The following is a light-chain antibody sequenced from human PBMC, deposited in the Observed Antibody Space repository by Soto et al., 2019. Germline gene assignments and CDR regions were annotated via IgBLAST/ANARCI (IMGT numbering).Light chain of an antibody. V-gene: IGLV2-14*01. CDR1: SSDVGGYNY. CDR3: SSYTSSSTLEV. Sequence: QSLLTQPSSVSGSAGQSITISCPGTSSDVGGYNYVSWYQQHPGKAPKLMIYDVSNRPSGVSNRFSGSKSGNTASLTISGLQAEDEADYYCSSYTSSSTLEVFGTGTKVTVL. CDR2: DVS. J-gene: IGLJ1*01.